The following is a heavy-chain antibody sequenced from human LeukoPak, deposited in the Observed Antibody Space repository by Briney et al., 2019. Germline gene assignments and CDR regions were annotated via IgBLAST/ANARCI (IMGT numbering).Heavy chain of an antibody. J-gene: IGHJ4*02. CDR1: GFTLSTYA. CDR2: ISYDGSNK. Sequence: GGSLRLSCAASGFTLSTYAMHWVRQAPGKGLEWVSVISYDGSNKYYADSVKGRFTISRDNSKNTLYLQMNSLRAEDTAVYYCARGSGYFLDFDYWGQGTLVTVSS. CDR3: ARGSGYFLDFDY. V-gene: IGHV3-30-3*01. D-gene: IGHD3-22*01.